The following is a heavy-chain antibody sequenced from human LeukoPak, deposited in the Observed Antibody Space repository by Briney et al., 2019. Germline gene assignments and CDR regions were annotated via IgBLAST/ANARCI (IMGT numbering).Heavy chain of an antibody. D-gene: IGHD3-10*01. CDR1: GFTFSSYA. J-gene: IGHJ4*02. Sequence: GGSLRLSCAASGFTFSSYAMHWVRQAPGKGLEWVAVISYDGSNKYYADSVKGRFTISRDNSKSTLYLQMNSLRAEDTAVYYCARDVWTMVRGSRDYWGQGTLVTVSS. CDR3: ARDVWTMVRGSRDY. CDR2: ISYDGSNK. V-gene: IGHV3-30-3*01.